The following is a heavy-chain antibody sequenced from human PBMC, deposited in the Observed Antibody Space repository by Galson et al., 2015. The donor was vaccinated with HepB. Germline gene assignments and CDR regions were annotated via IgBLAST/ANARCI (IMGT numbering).Heavy chain of an antibody. D-gene: IGHD6-19*01. Sequence: SLRLSCAASGFTFSSYGMHWVRQAPGKGLKGVAVISYDGSNKYYADSVKGRFTISRDNSKNTLYLQMNSLRAEDTAVYYCAKDASQWLGVHFQHWGQGTLVTVSS. J-gene: IGHJ1*01. V-gene: IGHV3-30*18. CDR3: AKDASQWLGVHFQH. CDR1: GFTFSSYG. CDR2: ISYDGSNK.